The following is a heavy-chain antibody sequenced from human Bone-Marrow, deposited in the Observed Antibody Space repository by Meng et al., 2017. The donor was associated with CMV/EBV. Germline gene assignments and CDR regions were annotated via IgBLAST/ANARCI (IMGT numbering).Heavy chain of an antibody. CDR3: ARDKRVVAFTCYYYGMDV. CDR2: ISSSSSTI. V-gene: IGHV3-48*04. D-gene: IGHD2-15*01. CDR1: GFTFSSYS. J-gene: IGHJ6*02. Sequence: GESLKISCAASGFTFSSYSMNWVRQAPGKGLEWVSYISSSSSTIYYADSVKGRFTISRDNAKNSLYLQMNSLRAEDTAVYYCARDKRVVAFTCYYYGMDVWGQATTVTVSS.